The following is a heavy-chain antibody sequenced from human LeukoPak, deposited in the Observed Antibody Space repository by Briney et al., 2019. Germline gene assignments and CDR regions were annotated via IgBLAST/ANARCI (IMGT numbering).Heavy chain of an antibody. CDR2: INPNSGGT. Sequence: ASVKVSCKASGYTFTGYYMHWVRQAPGQGLEWMGWINPNSGGTNYAQKFQGRVTMTRDTSISTAYMELSRLRSDDTAVYYCAKDLDDIFTGSSYYYYYMDVWGKGTTVTVSS. J-gene: IGHJ6*03. D-gene: IGHD3-9*01. CDR3: AKDLDDIFTGSSYYYYYMDV. CDR1: GYTFTGYY. V-gene: IGHV1-2*02.